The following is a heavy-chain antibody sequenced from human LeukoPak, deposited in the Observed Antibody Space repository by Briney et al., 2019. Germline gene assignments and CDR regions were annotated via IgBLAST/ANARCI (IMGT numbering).Heavy chain of an antibody. J-gene: IGHJ3*02. CDR3: ARGHIVVVPAAIWGDDAFDI. V-gene: IGHV1-18*01. D-gene: IGHD2-2*01. Sequence: SVKVSCKASGYTFTSYGISWVRQAPGQGLEWMGWISAYNGNTNYAQKLQGRVTMTTDTSTSTAYMELRSLRSDDTAVYYCARGHIVVVPAAIWGDDAFDIWGQGTMVTVSS. CDR1: GYTFTSYG. CDR2: ISAYNGNT.